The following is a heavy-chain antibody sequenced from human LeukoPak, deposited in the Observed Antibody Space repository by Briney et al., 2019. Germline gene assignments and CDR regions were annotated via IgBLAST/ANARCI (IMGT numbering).Heavy chain of an antibody. CDR1: GFIHGPYA. Sequence: PGGFLRLSCAPCGFIHGPYAMHWVRQRPGEGLEGVAHNTAEGHRTYYADSVEGRFTISRDNSNDSQYMQMNSLTTDDTALYYCRAWVFYDSLDFWGQGTIVTVSS. CDR2: NTAEGHRT. J-gene: IGHJ6*02. CDR3: RAWVFYDSLDF. D-gene: IGHD2/OR15-2a*01. V-gene: IGHV3-43*02.